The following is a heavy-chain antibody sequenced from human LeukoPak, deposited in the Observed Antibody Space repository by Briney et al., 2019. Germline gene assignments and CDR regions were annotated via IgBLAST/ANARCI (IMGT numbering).Heavy chain of an antibody. CDR3: AKDIGSYYDY. V-gene: IGHV3-30*04. CDR2: ISYDGSNK. J-gene: IGHJ4*02. D-gene: IGHD3-10*01. CDR1: EFTFSSYA. Sequence: GGSLRLSCAASEFTFSSYAMHWVRQAPGKGLEWVALISYDGSNKYYADSVKGRFTISRDNSKNTLYLEMNSLRAEDTAVYYCAKDIGSYYDYWGQGILVTVSS.